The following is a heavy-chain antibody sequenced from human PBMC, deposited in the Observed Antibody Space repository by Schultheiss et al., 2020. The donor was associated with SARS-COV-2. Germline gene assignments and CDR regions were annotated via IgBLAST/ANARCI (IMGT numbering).Heavy chain of an antibody. J-gene: IGHJ6*02. CDR1: GGSFSGYY. CDR3: ASCQVNFWRSTYYYYGMDV. D-gene: IGHD3-3*01. CDR2: INHSGST. V-gene: IGHV4-34*01. Sequence: SETLSLTCAVYGGSFSGYYWSWIRQPPGKGLEWIGEINHSGSTNYNPSLKSRVTISVDTSKNQFSLKLSSVTAADTAVYYCASCQVNFWRSTYYYYGMDVWGQGTTVTVSS.